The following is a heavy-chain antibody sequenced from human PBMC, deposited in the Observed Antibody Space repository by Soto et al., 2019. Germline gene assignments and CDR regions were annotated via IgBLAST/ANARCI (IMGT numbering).Heavy chain of an antibody. CDR2: IYYSGST. Sequence: SETLSLTCTVSGGSISSYYWSWIRQPPGKGLEWIGYIYYSGSTNYNPSLKSRVTISVDTSKNQFSLKLSSVTAADTAVYYCASSKPDTDMVTPPLYWGQGTLVTVSS. J-gene: IGHJ4*02. CDR1: GGSISSYY. V-gene: IGHV4-59*01. D-gene: IGHD5-18*01. CDR3: ASSKPDTDMVTPPLY.